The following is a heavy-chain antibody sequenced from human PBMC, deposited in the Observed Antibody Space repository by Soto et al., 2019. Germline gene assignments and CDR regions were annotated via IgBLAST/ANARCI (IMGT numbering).Heavy chain of an antibody. CDR1: GGSFSGYY. V-gene: IGHV4-34*01. D-gene: IGHD3-3*01. CDR3: ARGPYNRIMIFGVVNYYYYYMDV. CDR2: INHSGST. J-gene: IGHJ6*03. Sequence: SETLSLTCAVYGGSFSGYYWSWIRQPPGKGLEWIGEINHSGSTNYNPSLKSRVTISVDTSKNQFSLKLSSVTAADTAVYYCARGPYNRIMIFGVVNYYYYYMDVWGKGTTVTVSS.